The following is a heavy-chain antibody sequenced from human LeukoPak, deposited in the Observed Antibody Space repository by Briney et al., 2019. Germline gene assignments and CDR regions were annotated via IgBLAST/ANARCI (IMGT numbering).Heavy chain of an antibody. J-gene: IGHJ6*03. CDR1: GFTFSSYD. CDR3: ARGSYYYYMDV. V-gene: IGHV3-13*01. Sequence: GGSLRLSCAASGFTFSSYDMHWDRQATGKGLEWVSAIGTAGDTYYPGSVKGRFTISRENAKNSLYLQMNSLRAGDTAVYYCARGSYYYYMDVWGKGTTVTVSS. CDR2: IGTAGDT.